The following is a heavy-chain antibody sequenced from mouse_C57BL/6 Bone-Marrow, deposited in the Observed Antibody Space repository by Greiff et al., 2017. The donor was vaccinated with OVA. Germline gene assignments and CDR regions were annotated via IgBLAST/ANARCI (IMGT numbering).Heavy chain of an antibody. Sequence: LVESGAELVRPGTSVKMSCKASGYTFTNYWIGWAKQRPGHGLEWIGAIYPGGGYTNYNEKFKGKATLTADKSSSTAYMQFSSLTSEDSAIYYCARLENYAMDYWGQGTSVTVSS. J-gene: IGHJ4*01. CDR1: GYTFTNYW. V-gene: IGHV1-63*01. CDR3: ARLENYAMDY. CDR2: IYPGGGYT.